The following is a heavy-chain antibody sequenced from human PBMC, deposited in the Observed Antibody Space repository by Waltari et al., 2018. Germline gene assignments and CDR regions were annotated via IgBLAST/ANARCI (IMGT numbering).Heavy chain of an antibody. Sequence: QVQLQESGPGLVKPSETLSLTCAVSGYPPSSGSYWGWIRPPPGKGPEGIGSIYHSGSTYYNPSLKSRVTISVDTSKNQFSLKLSSVTAADTAVYYCARFGDDSSGYYAGRSWMGAFDIWGQGTMVTVSS. J-gene: IGHJ3*02. CDR1: GYPPSSGSY. CDR2: IYHSGST. V-gene: IGHV4-38-2*01. CDR3: ARFGDDSSGYYAGRSWMGAFDI. D-gene: IGHD3-22*01.